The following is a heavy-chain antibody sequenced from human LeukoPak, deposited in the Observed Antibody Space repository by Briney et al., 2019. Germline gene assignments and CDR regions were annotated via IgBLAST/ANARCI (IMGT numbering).Heavy chain of an antibody. CDR2: ISGSGDST. Sequence: GESLKISCAASEFTFSISAMTWVRQAPGKGLEWVSAISGSGDSTFYVDSVKGRFTISRDNSKNTLYLQMNSLRAEDTAVYFWAKGITKSCYSAMDVWGQGSTVTVSS. V-gene: IGHV3-23*01. D-gene: IGHD2-15*01. CDR1: EFTFSISA. J-gene: IGHJ6*02. CDR3: AKGITKSCYSAMDV.